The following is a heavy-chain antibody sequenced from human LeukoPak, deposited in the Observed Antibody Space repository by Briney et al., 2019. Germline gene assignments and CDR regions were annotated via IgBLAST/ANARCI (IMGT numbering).Heavy chain of an antibody. D-gene: IGHD6-13*01. V-gene: IGHV4-59*01. CDR2: IYYSGST. CDR1: GGSISSYY. J-gene: IGHJ4*02. CDR3: ARENIAAIDY. Sequence: SETLSLTCTVSGGSISSYYWSWIRQPPGKGLEWIGYIYYSGSTNYNPSLKSRVTISVDTSKNQFSLKLSSVTAAGTAVYYCARENIAAIDYWGQGTLVTVSS.